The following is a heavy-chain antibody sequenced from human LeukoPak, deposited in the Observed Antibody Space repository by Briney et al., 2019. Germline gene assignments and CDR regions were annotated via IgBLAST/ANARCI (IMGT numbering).Heavy chain of an antibody. CDR2: IYYSEST. V-gene: IGHV4-39*01. J-gene: IGHJ4*02. Sequence: SETLSLTCTVSGGSISSSTYYWGWIRQPPGKGLEWIGSIYYSESTYYNPSLKSRVTISVDTSKNQFSLKLSSVTAADTAVYYCARVEMVRGVITTYYFDYWGQGTLVTVSS. CDR3: ARVEMVRGVITTYYFDY. D-gene: IGHD3-10*01. CDR1: GGSISSSTYY.